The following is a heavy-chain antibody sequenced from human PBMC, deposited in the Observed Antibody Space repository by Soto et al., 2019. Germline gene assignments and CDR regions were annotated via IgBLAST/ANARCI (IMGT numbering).Heavy chain of an antibody. D-gene: IGHD2-2*01. Sequence: GGSLRLSCAAFECTFSGLSRNWVSKTQRKGLEWVSSISSSSSYIYYADSVKGRFTISRDYSRNTLFLQVNSLTGEDTAVYYCVKDRRSTRRAMDVWGQGTTVTVSS. CDR3: VKDRRSTRRAMDV. J-gene: IGHJ6*02. CDR2: ISSSSSYI. CDR1: ECTFSGLS. V-gene: IGHV3-21*01.